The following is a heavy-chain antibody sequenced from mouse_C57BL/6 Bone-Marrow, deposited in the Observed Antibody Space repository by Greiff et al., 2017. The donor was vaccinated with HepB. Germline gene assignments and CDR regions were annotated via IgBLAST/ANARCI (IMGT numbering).Heavy chain of an antibody. CDR3: ARRAGTSPYFDY. Sequence: VQLQQSGAELVKPGASVKLSCKASGYTFTSYWMQWVKQRPGQGLEWIGEIDPSDSYTNYNQKFKGKATLTVDTSSSTAYMQLSSLTSEDSAVYYCARRAGTSPYFDYWGQGTTLTVSS. J-gene: IGHJ2*01. CDR1: GYTFTSYW. D-gene: IGHD3-3*01. V-gene: IGHV1-50*01. CDR2: IDPSDSYT.